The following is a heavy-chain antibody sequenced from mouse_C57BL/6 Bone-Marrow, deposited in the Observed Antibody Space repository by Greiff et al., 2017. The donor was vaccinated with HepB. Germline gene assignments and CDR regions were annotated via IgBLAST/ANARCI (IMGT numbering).Heavy chain of an antibody. Sequence: QVQLQQSGAELVRPGTSVKVSCKASGYAFTNYLIEWVKQRPGQGLEWIGVIIPGSGGTNYNEKFKGKATLTADKSSSTAYMQLSSLTSEDSAVYNCAREEIYDDDDLCAMDYWGQGTTVTVSS. J-gene: IGHJ4*01. V-gene: IGHV1-54*01. CDR3: AREEIYDDDDLCAMDY. CDR2: IIPGSGGT. CDR1: GYAFTNYL. D-gene: IGHD2-4*01.